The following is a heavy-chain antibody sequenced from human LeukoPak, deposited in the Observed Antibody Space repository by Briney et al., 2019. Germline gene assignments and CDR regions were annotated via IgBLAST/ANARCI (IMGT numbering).Heavy chain of an antibody. V-gene: IGHV1-2*02. D-gene: IGHD2-15*01. CDR2: INPNSGGT. CDR3: ARGPVSRYCSGGSCYGAYYYGMGV. CDR1: GYTFTGYY. Sequence: ASVKVSCKASGYTFTGYYMHWVRQAPGQGLEWMGWINPNSGGTNYAQKFQGRVTMTRDTSISTAYMELSRLRSDDTAVYYCARGPVSRYCSGGSCYGAYYYGMGVWGQGTTVTVSS. J-gene: IGHJ6*02.